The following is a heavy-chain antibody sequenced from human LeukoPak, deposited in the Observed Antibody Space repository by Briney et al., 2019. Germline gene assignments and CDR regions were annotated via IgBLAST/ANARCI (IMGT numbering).Heavy chain of an antibody. Sequence: PGGSLRLSCAASGFTFSSYGMHWVRQAPGTGLSCVAVIWYDGSNKYYADSVKGRFTISRDNSKNTLYLQMNSLRAEDTAVYYCARGRLGGSGRHYYGMDVWGQGTTVTVSS. CDR1: GFTFSSYG. V-gene: IGHV3-33*01. CDR2: IWYDGSNK. D-gene: IGHD3-10*01. CDR3: ARGRLGGSGRHYYGMDV. J-gene: IGHJ6*02.